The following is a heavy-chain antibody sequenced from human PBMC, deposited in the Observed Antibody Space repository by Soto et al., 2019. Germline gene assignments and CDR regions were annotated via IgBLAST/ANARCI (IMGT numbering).Heavy chain of an antibody. D-gene: IGHD2-15*01. CDR1: GYTLTSYA. J-gene: IGHJ5*02. CDR3: ARGPVVAATRVWFDP. Sequence: GASVKVSCKASGYTLTSYARHWVRQAPGQRLEWMGWINAGNGNTKYSQKFQGRVTITRDTSASTTYMELSSLRSEDTAVYYCARGPVVAATRVWFDPWGQGTLVTVSS. V-gene: IGHV1-3*01. CDR2: INAGNGNT.